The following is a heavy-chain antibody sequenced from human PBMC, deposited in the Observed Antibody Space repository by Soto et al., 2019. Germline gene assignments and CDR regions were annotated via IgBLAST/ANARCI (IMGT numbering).Heavy chain of an antibody. V-gene: IGHV1-69*06. Sequence: QVQLVQSGAEVKKPGSSVTVSCKASGGTATNYAISWVRQAPGQGLEWMGGIIPFFGTANYAQKFQGKVTITSDKSTNTAYMELTSLRSENTAVYYCARGLLVAGTWGYYYYGMDVWGQGTTFTVSS. D-gene: IGHD6-19*01. CDR1: GGTATNYA. CDR3: ARGLLVAGTWGYYYYGMDV. CDR2: IIPFFGTA. J-gene: IGHJ6*02.